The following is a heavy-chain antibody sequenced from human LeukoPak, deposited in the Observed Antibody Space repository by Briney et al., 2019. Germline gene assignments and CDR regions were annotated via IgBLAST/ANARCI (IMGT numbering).Heavy chain of an antibody. CDR3: ARCITMVRGITSWFDP. CDR2: INHSGST. V-gene: IGHV4-34*01. Sequence: SETLSLTCADYGGSFSGYYWSWIRQPPGKGLEWIGEINHSGSTNYNPSLKSRVTISVDTSKNQFSLKLSSVTAADTAVYYCARCITMVRGITSWFDPWGQGTLVTVSS. J-gene: IGHJ5*02. D-gene: IGHD3-10*01. CDR1: GGSFSGYY.